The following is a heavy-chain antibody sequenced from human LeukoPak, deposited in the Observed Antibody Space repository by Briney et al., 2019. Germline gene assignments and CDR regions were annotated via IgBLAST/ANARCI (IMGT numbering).Heavy chain of an antibody. Sequence: SETLSLTCTVSGGSISSSRDYWAWIRQPPGKGLEWIAYIYYSGNTKYNPSLKSRVTISVDTSKNHFSLKVTSVTAADTAVYYCARAKGDYWGQGTLVTVSS. V-gene: IGHV4-61*03. J-gene: IGHJ4*02. CDR1: GGSISSSRDY. CDR3: ARAKGDY. CDR2: IYYSGNT.